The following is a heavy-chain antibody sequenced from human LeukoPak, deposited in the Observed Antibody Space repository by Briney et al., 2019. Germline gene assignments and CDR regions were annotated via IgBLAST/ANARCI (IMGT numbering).Heavy chain of an antibody. Sequence: ASVKVSCKVSGYTLTELSMHWVRQAPGNGLEWMGGFDPEDGETIYAQKFQGRVTMTEDTSTDTAYMELSSLRSEDTAVYYCATEFTAETNSDYWGQGTLVTVSS. CDR2: FDPEDGET. CDR3: ATEFTAETNSDY. J-gene: IGHJ4*02. V-gene: IGHV1-24*01. D-gene: IGHD5-18*01. CDR1: GYTLTELS.